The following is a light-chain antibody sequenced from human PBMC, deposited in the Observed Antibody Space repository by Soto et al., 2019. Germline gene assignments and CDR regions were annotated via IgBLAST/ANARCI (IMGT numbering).Light chain of an antibody. CDR3: QQYNSYSPT. J-gene: IGKJ1*01. V-gene: IGKV3-15*01. CDR2: GAS. Sequence: EIVMTQSPATLDVSPGERATLSCRASQSVSSNLAWYQQKPGQAPRLLIHGASTRATGIPARFSGSGSGTDFTLTISSLHPDDFATYYCQQYNSYSPTFGQGTKVDIK. CDR1: QSVSSN.